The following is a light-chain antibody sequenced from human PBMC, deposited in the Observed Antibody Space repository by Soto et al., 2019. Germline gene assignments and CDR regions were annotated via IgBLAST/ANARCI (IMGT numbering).Light chain of an antibody. J-gene: IGKJ1*01. Sequence: DIQMTQSPSSVSASVGDRVTITCRTSQDISGWLAGFQQKPGKAPNLLIYAASILQSGVPSRFSGSGSWTYFTLTITFLQPDDFATYYCQQANSFPWTFGQGTKVDIK. V-gene: IGKV1D-12*01. CDR1: QDISGW. CDR3: QQANSFPWT. CDR2: AAS.